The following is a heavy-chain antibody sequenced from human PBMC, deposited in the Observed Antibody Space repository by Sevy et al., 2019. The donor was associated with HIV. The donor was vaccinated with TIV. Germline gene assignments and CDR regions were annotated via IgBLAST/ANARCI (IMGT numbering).Heavy chain of an antibody. CDR1: GFTFGDYV. CDR2: IRSKAYGGTA. CDR3: TRDPNYYDSGRNYYMDV. D-gene: IGHD3-10*01. V-gene: IGHV3-49*04. J-gene: IGHJ6*03. Sequence: GGSLRLSCTASGFTFGDYVMSWVRQGPGRGLEWVGFIRSKAYGGTAEYAASVKGRFTISRDNSKSIAYLQMNSLKTEDTAVYYCTRDPNYYDSGRNYYMDVWGKGTTVTVSS.